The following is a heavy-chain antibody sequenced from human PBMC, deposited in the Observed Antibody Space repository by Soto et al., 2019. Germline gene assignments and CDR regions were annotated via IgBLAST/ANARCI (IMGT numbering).Heavy chain of an antibody. D-gene: IGHD6-19*01. CDR3: ARRRSSGWNNSDFDY. J-gene: IGHJ4*02. CDR2: IYWDDDK. Sequence: QITLKESGPTLVKPTQTLTLTCTFSGFSLSSSGVGVGWIRQPPGKALEWIALIYWDDDKRYSPSLKSRVTITKDTSRNHVVLTMTNMDPVDTATYYCARRRSSGWNNSDFDYWGQGTLVIVSS. V-gene: IGHV2-5*02. CDR1: GFSLSSSGVG.